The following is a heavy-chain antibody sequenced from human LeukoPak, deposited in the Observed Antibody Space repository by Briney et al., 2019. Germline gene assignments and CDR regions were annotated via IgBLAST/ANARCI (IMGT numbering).Heavy chain of an antibody. CDR3: ARVLGYYDSSGYRPGPFDY. J-gene: IGHJ4*02. CDR1: GYSVSSGYY. V-gene: IGHV4-38-2*02. Sequence: SETLSLTCTVSGYSVSSGYYWGWIRQPPGKGLEWIGSMYHSGDTYYNPSLKSRVTISVDTSKNQLSLKLSSVTAADTAVYYCARVLGYYDSSGYRPGPFDYWGQGTLVTVSS. D-gene: IGHD3-22*01. CDR2: MYHSGDT.